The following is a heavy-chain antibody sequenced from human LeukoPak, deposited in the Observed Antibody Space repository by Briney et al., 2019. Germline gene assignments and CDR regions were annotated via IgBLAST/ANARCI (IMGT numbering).Heavy chain of an antibody. Sequence: PGGSLRLSCAASGFTFSSHAMTWVRQAPGKGLEWVSRISTDGSITSYADSVKGRFTISRDNAKDTLYLQMNSLRAEDTAVYYCARHLNYYLDYWGQGTLVTVSS. V-gene: IGHV3-74*01. CDR2: ISTDGSIT. CDR3: ARHLNYYLDY. J-gene: IGHJ4*02. CDR1: GFTFSSHA. D-gene: IGHD3-10*01.